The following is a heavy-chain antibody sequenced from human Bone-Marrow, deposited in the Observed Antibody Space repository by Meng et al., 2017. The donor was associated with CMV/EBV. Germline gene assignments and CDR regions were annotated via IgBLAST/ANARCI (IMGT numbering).Heavy chain of an antibody. CDR2: ISYDGSNK. D-gene: IGHD2-2*01. Sequence: GESLKISCAASGFTFSSYAMHWVRQAPGKGLEWVAVISYDGSNKYYAASVKGRFTISRDNSKNTLYLQMNSLRAADTAVYYCARDMGREYQLLSFYYYGMDVWGQGTTVTFSS. V-gene: IGHV3-30*04. J-gene: IGHJ6*02. CDR3: ARDMGREYQLLSFYYYGMDV. CDR1: GFTFSSYA.